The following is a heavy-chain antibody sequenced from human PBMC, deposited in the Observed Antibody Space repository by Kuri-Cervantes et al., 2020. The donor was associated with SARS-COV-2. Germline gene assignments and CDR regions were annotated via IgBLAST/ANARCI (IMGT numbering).Heavy chain of an antibody. D-gene: IGHD2-2*01. J-gene: IGHJ3*02. CDR2: INPSGGST. CDR1: GYTFTSYY. V-gene: IGHV1-46*01. CDR3: AREDIVVVPAYYDDAFDI. Sequence: GGSLRLSCKASGYTFTSYYMHWVRQAPGQGLEWMGIINPSGGSTSYAQKFQGRVTMTRDTSTSTVYMELSSLRSEGTAVYYCAREDIVVVPAYYDDAFDIWGQGTMVTVSS.